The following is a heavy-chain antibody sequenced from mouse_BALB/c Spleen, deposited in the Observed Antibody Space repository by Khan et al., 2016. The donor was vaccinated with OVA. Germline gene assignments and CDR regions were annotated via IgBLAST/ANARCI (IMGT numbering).Heavy chain of an antibody. Sequence: EVQLQESGPGLVKPSQSLSLTCTVTGYSITSDYAWNWIRQFPGNELEWMGFISYSGNNNYNPSLKSRISITRDTSENQFFLQLNSVTTEDTATYYCARISGGDFDYWGQGTTLTVSS. CDR2: ISYSGNN. CDR3: ARISGGDFDY. V-gene: IGHV3-2*02. CDR1: GYSITSDYA. D-gene: IGHD4-1*01. J-gene: IGHJ2*01.